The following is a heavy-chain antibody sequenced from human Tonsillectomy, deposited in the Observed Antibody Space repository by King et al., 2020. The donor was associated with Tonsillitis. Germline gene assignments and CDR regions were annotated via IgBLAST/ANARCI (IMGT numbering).Heavy chain of an antibody. D-gene: IGHD2-21*01. V-gene: IGHV3-74*03. J-gene: IGHJ4*02. CDR3: VSAERILWFRFDL. CDR2: IKSDGSDI. Sequence: VQLVESGGDLVQPGGSLRLSCVASGFNFATYWMHWVRQVPGKGLVWVGRIKSDGSDIVYEESVEGRFTISRDNAKNTVYLQMNSLSTEDTAMYYCVSAERILWFRFDLWGQGTLVTVSS. CDR1: GFNFATYW.